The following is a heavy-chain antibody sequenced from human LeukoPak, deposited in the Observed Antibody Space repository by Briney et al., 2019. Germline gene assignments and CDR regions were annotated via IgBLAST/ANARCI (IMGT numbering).Heavy chain of an antibody. D-gene: IGHD6-13*01. Sequence: GGSLRLSCAASGFTFSGSAMHWVRQASGKGLEWVGHIGSKANNYATTYAASVKGRFTISRDDSKNTAYLQMNSLKTEDTALYHCTRHWSTAGAGPMDFDYWGQGTLVTVYS. CDR1: GFTFSGSA. CDR3: TRHWSTAGAGPMDFDY. CDR2: IGSKANNYAT. V-gene: IGHV3-73*01. J-gene: IGHJ4*02.